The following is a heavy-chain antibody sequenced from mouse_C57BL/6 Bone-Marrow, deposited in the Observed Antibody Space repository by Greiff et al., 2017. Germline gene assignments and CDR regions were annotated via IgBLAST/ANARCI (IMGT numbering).Heavy chain of an antibody. Sequence: EVMLVESGGGLVQPGGSLKLSCAASGFTFSDYYMYWVRQTPEKRLEWVAYISNGGGSTYYPDTVKGRFTISRDNAKNTLYLQMSRLKSEDTAMDYCARHGGNYPLAMDYWGQGTSVTVSS. CDR2: ISNGGGST. D-gene: IGHD2-1*01. CDR3: ARHGGNYPLAMDY. CDR1: GFTFSDYY. V-gene: IGHV5-12*01. J-gene: IGHJ4*01.